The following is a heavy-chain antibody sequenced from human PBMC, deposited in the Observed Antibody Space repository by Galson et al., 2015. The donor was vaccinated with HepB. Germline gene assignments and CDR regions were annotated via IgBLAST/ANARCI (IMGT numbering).Heavy chain of an antibody. D-gene: IGHD6-13*01. Sequence: SLRLSCAASGFTFDDYAMHWVRQAPGKGLEWVSGISWNSGSIGYADSVKGRFTISRDNAKNSLYLQMNSLRAEDTALYYCARVGSSWYGEGENDAFDIWGQGTMVTVSS. J-gene: IGHJ3*02. CDR3: ARVGSSWYGEGENDAFDI. V-gene: IGHV3-9*01. CDR1: GFTFDDYA. CDR2: ISWNSGSI.